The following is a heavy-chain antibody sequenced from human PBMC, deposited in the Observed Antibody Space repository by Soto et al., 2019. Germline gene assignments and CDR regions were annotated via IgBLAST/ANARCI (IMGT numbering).Heavy chain of an antibody. CDR3: ARGGSGYTWFNEF. Sequence: QEQLVQSGAEVKKPGSSVKVSCKASGGLFSSYPISWVRKVPGQGLEWMGGIIPVFQTAYYTQRFQGRGTITAYESTNTAYMELSSLRSEDTAINYCARGGSGYTWFNEFWGQGTLVTVSS. CDR2: IIPVFQTA. V-gene: IGHV1-69*01. J-gene: IGHJ4*02. D-gene: IGHD3-22*01. CDR1: GGLFSSYP.